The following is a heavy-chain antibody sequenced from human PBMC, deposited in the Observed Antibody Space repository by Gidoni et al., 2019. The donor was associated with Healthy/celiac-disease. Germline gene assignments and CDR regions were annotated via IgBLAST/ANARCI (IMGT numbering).Heavy chain of an antibody. CDR1: GFTFDDYT. V-gene: IGHV3-43*01. CDR3: AKGGGDYYDSADFDY. D-gene: IGHD3-22*01. J-gene: IGHJ4*02. Sequence: EVQLVESGGVVVQPGGSLRLSCAASGFTFDDYTMHWVRQAPGKGLEWVSLISGDGGSTYYADSVKGRFTISRDNSKNSLYLQMNSLRTEDTALYYCAKGGGDYYDSADFDYWGQGTLVTVSS. CDR2: ISGDGGST.